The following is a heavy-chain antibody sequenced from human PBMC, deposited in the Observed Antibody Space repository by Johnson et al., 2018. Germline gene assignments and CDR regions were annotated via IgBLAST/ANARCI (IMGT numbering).Heavy chain of an antibody. J-gene: IGHJ3*02. CDR2: IYPGDSDT. V-gene: IGHV5-51*03. Sequence: VRLGESGAEVKKPGESLKISCKGSGYSFTSYWIGWVRQMPGKGLEWMGIIYPGDSDTRYSPSSQAQVTFSADNSITTAYLQGSSLKAPDTPMYYCARSVRGSFDIWGEGTMVTVSS. CDR1: GYSFTSYW. CDR3: ARSVRGSFDI. D-gene: IGHD3-10*01.